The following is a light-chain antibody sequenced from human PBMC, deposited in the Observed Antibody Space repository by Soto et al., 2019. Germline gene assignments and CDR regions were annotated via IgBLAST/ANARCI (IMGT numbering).Light chain of an antibody. J-gene: IGLJ3*02. V-gene: IGLV1-44*01. Sequence: QSVLAQPPSASGTPGQRVTISCSGSSSTIGRNTVNWYQQVPGPATKLLIYNNDQGPSGVPDRFSGSKSGTSASLAISGLRTEDEAESYCAAWEDALSGRVFGGGTKVTVL. CDR1: SSTIGRNT. CDR2: NND. CDR3: AAWEDALSGRV.